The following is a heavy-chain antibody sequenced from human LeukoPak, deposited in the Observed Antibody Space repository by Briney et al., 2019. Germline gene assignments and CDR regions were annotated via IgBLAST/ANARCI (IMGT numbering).Heavy chain of an antibody. V-gene: IGHV4-59*01. Sequence: PSETLSLTCTVSGGSISSYYWSWIRQPPGKGLEWIGYIYYSGSTNYNPSLKSRVTISVDTSKNKFSLKLSSVTAADTAVYYCARVEQQLVLDYWGQGTLVTVSS. J-gene: IGHJ4*02. CDR3: ARVEQQLVLDY. CDR1: GGSISSYY. CDR2: IYYSGST. D-gene: IGHD6-13*01.